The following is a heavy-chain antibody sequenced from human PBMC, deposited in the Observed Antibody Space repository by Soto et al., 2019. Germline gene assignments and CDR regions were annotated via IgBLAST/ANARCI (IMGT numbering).Heavy chain of an antibody. CDR3: ARPLGPAAMSGAFDI. CDR2: IIPIFGTA. J-gene: IGHJ3*02. V-gene: IGHV1-69*13. Sequence: SVKVSCKASGGTFSSYAISWVRRAPGQGLEWMGGIIPIFGTANYAQKFQGRVTITADESTSTAYMELSSLGSEDTAAYYCARPLGPAAMSGAFDIWGQGTMVTVSS. CDR1: GGTFSSYA. D-gene: IGHD2-2*01.